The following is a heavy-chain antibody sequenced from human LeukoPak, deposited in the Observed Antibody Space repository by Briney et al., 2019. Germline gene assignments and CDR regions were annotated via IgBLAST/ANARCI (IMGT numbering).Heavy chain of an antibody. Sequence: PSETLSLTCAVHGGSFSGYYWSWIRQPPGKGLEWIGEINHTGSTTYHPSLKSRVTISVDTSKNQFSLKLSSVTAADTAVYYCARQRAAIWGFDYWGQGTLVTVSS. CDR1: GGSFSGYY. D-gene: IGHD3-16*01. V-gene: IGHV4-34*01. J-gene: IGHJ4*02. CDR2: INHTGST. CDR3: ARQRAAIWGFDY.